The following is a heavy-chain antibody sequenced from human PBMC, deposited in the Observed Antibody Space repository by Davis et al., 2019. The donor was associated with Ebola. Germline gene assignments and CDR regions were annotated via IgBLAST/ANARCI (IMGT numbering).Heavy chain of an antibody. J-gene: IGHJ4*02. CDR2: IRSKANSYAT. CDR1: GFTFSGSA. D-gene: IGHD4-17*01. V-gene: IGHV3-73*01. Sequence: GGSLRLSFPASGFTFSGSAMHWVRQASGKGLEWVGRIRSKANSYATAYAASVKGRFTISRDDSKNTAYLQMNSLKTEYTAVYYCTLTVTTMDYWGQGTLVTVSS. CDR3: TLTVTTMDY.